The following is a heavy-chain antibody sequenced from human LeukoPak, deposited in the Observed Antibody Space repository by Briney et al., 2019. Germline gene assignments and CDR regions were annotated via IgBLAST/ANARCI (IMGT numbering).Heavy chain of an antibody. V-gene: IGHV1-8*01. CDR2: MNPNSGNT. CDR1: GYTFTSYD. J-gene: IGHJ6*03. D-gene: IGHD2-2*01. Sequence: GASVKVSCKASGYTFTSYDINWVRQATGQGLEWMGWMNPNSGNTGYAQKFQGRVTVTRNTSISTAYMELSSLRSEDTAVYYCARGNQLLFRYYYYMDVWGKGTTVTVSS. CDR3: ARGNQLLFRYYYYMDV.